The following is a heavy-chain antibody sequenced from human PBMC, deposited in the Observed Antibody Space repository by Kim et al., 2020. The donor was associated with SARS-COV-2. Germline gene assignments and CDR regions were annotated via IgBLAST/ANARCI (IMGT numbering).Heavy chain of an antibody. CDR3: AKEGVRFGDFDFHYYYDGMGV. V-gene: IGHV3-23*01. CDR2: ISGSGSNT. J-gene: IGHJ6*02. CDR1: GFTFSSYA. Sequence: GGSLRLSCATSGFTFSSYAMSWVRQAPGKGLEWVSAISGSGSNTYYADSVKGRFTVSRDKSNNTLYLQMNGLRAEDTAIYYCAKEGVRFGDFDFHYYYDGMGVWGQGTTVIVSS. D-gene: IGHD3-10*01.